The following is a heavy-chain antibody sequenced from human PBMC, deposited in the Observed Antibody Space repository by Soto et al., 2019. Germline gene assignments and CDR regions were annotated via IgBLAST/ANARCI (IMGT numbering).Heavy chain of an antibody. CDR1: GFTFSSYA. CDR3: AKPRSLRFLEWLPYNWFDP. V-gene: IGHV3-23*01. D-gene: IGHD3-3*01. Sequence: PGGSLRLSCAASGFTFSSYAMSWVRQAPGKGLEWVSAISGSGGSTYHADSVKGRFTISRDNSKNTLYLQMNSLRAEDTAVYYCAKPRSLRFLEWLPYNWFDPWGQGTLVTVSS. CDR2: ISGSGGST. J-gene: IGHJ5*02.